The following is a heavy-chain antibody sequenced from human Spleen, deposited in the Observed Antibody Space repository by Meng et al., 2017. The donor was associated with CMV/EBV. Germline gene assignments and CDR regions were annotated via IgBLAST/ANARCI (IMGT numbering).Heavy chain of an antibody. CDR2: ISGSGDNT. CDR1: GFTFDNFG. D-gene: IGHD3-3*01. CDR3: AKDLGVVGVFGVAYHYGMDV. V-gene: IGHV3-23*01. Sequence: GGSLRLCCAASGFTFDNFGMNWVRQAPGKGLEWVSIISGSGDNTYYVDSVKGRFTISRDNSKNTLYLQMNNLRAEDTARYYCAKDLGVVGVFGVAYHYGMDVWGHGTTVTVSS. J-gene: IGHJ6*02.